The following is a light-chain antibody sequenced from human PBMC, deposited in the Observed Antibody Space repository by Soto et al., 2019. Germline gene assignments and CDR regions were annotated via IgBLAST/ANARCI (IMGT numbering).Light chain of an antibody. J-gene: IGKJ4*01. CDR2: GAS. CDR1: QSVSSTY. CDR3: QQHERSPTT. V-gene: IGKV3-20*01. Sequence: EIVLTQSPGTLPLSPGERATLSCRASQSVSSTYLAWYQQKPGQAPSLLIYGASRRATGIPDRFSGSGSGTDFTLTISRLEPEDFAVYYCQQHERSPTTCGGGTKVEIK.